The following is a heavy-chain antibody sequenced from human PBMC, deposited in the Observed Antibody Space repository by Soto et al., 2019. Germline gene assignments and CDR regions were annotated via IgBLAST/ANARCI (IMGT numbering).Heavy chain of an antibody. J-gene: IGHJ4*02. CDR3: MTSVTTHDY. D-gene: IGHD4-17*01. CDR1: GFTLSSYW. CDR2: IKQDGSQK. Sequence: GGSLRLSCAASGFTLSSYWMNWVRLAPGKGLEWVANIKQDGSQKNYVDSVKGRFTISRDNAKNSLYLQMSSLRAEDTAVYYCMTSVTTHDYWGQGTLVTSPQ. V-gene: IGHV3-7*01.